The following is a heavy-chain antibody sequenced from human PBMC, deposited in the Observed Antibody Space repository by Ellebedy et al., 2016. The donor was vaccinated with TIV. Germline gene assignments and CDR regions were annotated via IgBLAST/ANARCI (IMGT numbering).Heavy chain of an antibody. CDR2: ISVYNGDT. Sequence: ASVKVSCKTSGYTFSSYGISWVRQAPGQGLEWMGWISVYNGDTYYAQKFQVRVTITADESITTAHMDLSSLRSEDTAVYYCARVRWVTVARGVPFHYGMDVWGQGTTVTVSS. CDR1: GYTFSSYG. CDR3: ARVRWVTVARGVPFHYGMDV. D-gene: IGHD3-10*01. V-gene: IGHV1-18*04. J-gene: IGHJ6*02.